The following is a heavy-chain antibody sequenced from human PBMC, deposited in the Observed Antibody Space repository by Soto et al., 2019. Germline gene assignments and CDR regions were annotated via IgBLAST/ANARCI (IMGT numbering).Heavy chain of an antibody. CDR1: GFTLSNYA. Sequence: RGGSLRLSCAASGFTLSNYAVNWVRQAPGKGLEWVSYISSDSRYIYHGDSVKGRFTISRDNARNSVYLQMNSLRDEDTAVYYCARIKLVDFFFINVDVYDMDVWGQGTPVTVSS. V-gene: IGHV3-48*02. CDR3: ARIKLVDFFFINVDVYDMDV. J-gene: IGHJ6*02. CDR2: ISSDSRYI. D-gene: IGHD2-15*01.